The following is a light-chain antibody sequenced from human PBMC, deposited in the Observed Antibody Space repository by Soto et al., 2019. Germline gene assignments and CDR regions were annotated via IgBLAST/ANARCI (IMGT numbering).Light chain of an antibody. CDR3: QQFYKGWT. Sequence: DIQMTQSPSTLSASVGDRVTITCRASQSVGRSLAWYQQQPGKAPKLLIYGVSTLDSGVPSRFSGFGSGTEFTLSISSLQPGDFGTYYCQQFYKGWTFGQGT. CDR1: QSVGRS. V-gene: IGKV1-5*01. J-gene: IGKJ1*01. CDR2: GVS.